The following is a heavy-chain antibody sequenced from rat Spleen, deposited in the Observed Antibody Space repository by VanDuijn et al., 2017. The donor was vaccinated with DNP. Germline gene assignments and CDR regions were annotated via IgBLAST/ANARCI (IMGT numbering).Heavy chain of an antibody. D-gene: IGHD1-12*01. V-gene: IGHV5-17*01. CDR1: GFTFTDYA. CDR2: IIFDGSRT. CDR3: ARHRTIMPYYYAMDA. Sequence: EVQLVESGGGLVQSGRSLKLSCVASGFTFTDYAMAWVRQAPEKGLEWVATIIFDGSRTYYRDSVKGRFTMSRDNAESTLYLQIHSLRSEDTATYYCARHRTIMPYYYAMDAWGQGASVTVSS. J-gene: IGHJ4*01.